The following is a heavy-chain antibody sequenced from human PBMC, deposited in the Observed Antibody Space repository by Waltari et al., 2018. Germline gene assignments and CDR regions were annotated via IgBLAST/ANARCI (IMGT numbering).Heavy chain of an antibody. CDR2: TYYRSKWYN. Sequence: QVQLQQSGPGLVKPSQTPSLTCAIPGARASRTIAAWNWTRQSPSRGLEWLGRTYYRSKWYNDYAVSVKSRITINPDTSKNQFSLQLNSVTPEDTAVYYCARTEPGGLFNSWGQGTLVTVSS. V-gene: IGHV6-1*01. D-gene: IGHD3-16*01. CDR3: ARTEPGGLFNS. CDR1: GARASRTIAA. J-gene: IGHJ4*02.